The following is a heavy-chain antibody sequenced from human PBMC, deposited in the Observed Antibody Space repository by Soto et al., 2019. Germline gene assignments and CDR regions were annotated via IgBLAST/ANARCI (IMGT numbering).Heavy chain of an antibody. CDR2: ISYDGSNK. J-gene: IGHJ3*02. Sequence: LGGSLRLSCAASGFTFSSYAMHWVRQAPGKGLEWVAVISYDGSNKYYADSVKGRFTISRDNSKNTLYLQMNSLRAEDTAVYYCARQEQLVQDAFDIWGQGTMVTVSS. V-gene: IGHV3-30-3*01. D-gene: IGHD6-13*01. CDR1: GFTFSSYA. CDR3: ARQEQLVQDAFDI.